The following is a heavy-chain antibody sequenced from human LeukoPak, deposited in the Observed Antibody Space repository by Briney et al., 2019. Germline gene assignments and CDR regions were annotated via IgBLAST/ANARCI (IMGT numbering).Heavy chain of an antibody. CDR3: ARGYSSGWYYFDY. D-gene: IGHD6-19*01. CDR1: GFTFSSYA. Sequence: GGSLRLSCAASGFTFSSYAMHWVRQAPGKGLEWVAVISYDGSNKYYADSVKGRFTISRDNSKNTLYLQMNSLRAEDTAVYYCARGYSSGWYYFDYWGQGTLVTVSS. V-gene: IGHV3-30-3*01. J-gene: IGHJ4*02. CDR2: ISYDGSNK.